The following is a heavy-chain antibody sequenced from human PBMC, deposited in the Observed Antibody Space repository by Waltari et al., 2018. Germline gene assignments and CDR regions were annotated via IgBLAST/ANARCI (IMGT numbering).Heavy chain of an antibody. D-gene: IGHD3-16*02. J-gene: IGHJ4*02. CDR3: TTDQGDSYTFYSFDY. Sequence: EVQLVESGGGLVNPGGSLRLSCAASGFTFSNTWMDWAGQAPGKGLEWIARIKTQSDGGGATYYAAPVTGRFTVSRDDSKNMLYLQMSSLKTEDTAMYYCTTDQGDSYTFYSFDYWGQGTLVTVSS. CDR2: IKTQSDGGGAT. CDR1: GFTFSNTW. V-gene: IGHV3-15*01.